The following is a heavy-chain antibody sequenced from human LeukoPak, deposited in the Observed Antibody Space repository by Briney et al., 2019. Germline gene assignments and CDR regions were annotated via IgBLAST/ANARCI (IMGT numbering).Heavy chain of an antibody. V-gene: IGHV3-15*01. CDR3: TTVTDY. CDR2: IRSKADGGTT. D-gene: IGHD2-21*02. J-gene: IGHJ4*02. Sequence: PGGPLNLPWAASGFPLRNAWLTGCRQPPGKGLEWVGRIRSKADGGTTDYAAPVKGRFTISRDDSKNTLWLQMNSLKTEDTAVYYCTTVTDYWGQGTLVTVSS. CDR1: GFPLRNAW.